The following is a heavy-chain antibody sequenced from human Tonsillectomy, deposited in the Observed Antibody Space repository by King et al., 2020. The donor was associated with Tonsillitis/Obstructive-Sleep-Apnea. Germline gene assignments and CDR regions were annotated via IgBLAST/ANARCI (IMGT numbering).Heavy chain of an antibody. Sequence: VQLQESGPGLVKPSETLSLTCTVSGGSISSYYWSWIRQPPGKGLEWIGYIYYSGSTNYNPSLKSRVTISVDTSKNQFSLKLSSVTAADTAVYYCARRARGDFGVGARSGPRSYYMDVWGKGTTVTVSS. CDR2: IYYSGST. CDR3: ARRARGDFGVGARSGPRSYYMDV. CDR1: GGSISSYY. D-gene: IGHD3-3*01. J-gene: IGHJ6*03. V-gene: IGHV4-59*08.